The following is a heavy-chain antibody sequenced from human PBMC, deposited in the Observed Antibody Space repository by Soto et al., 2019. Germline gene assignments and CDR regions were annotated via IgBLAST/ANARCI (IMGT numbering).Heavy chain of an antibody. CDR3: AGGGGYCSGGSCHSDYYYYYMDV. CDR2: IIPILGIA. V-gene: IGHV1-69*02. Sequence: QVQLVQSGAEVKKPGSSVKVSCKASGGTFSSYTISWVRQAPGQGLEWMGRIIPILGIANYAQKFQGRVTITADKSTSTAYMELGRLRSEDTAVYYCAGGGGYCSGGSCHSDYYYYYMDVWGKGTTVTVSS. J-gene: IGHJ6*03. CDR1: GGTFSSYT. D-gene: IGHD2-15*01.